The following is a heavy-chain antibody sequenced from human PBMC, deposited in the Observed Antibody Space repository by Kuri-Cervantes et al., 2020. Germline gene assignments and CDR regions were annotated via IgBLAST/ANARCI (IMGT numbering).Heavy chain of an antibody. V-gene: IGHV1-69*13. CDR1: GRTFSSYA. D-gene: IGHD3-22*01. J-gene: IGHJ1*01. Sequence: SVHVSCNASGRTFSSYAISWVRQAPGQGLEWMGGITPIFGTANYAQKFQGRVTITADGSTSTAYMELSSLRSEDTAVYYCARGDYYDSSGYYLEYFQHWGQGTLVTVSS. CDR2: ITPIFGTA. CDR3: ARGDYYDSSGYYLEYFQH.